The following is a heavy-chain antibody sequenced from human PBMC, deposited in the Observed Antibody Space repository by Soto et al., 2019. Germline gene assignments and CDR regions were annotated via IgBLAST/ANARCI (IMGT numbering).Heavy chain of an antibody. CDR1: GGSFSGYY. Sequence: SETLSLTCAVYGGSFSGYYWSWIRQPPGKGLEWIGEINHSGSTNYNPSLKSRVTISVDTSKNQFSLKLSSVTAADTAVYYCAREGYCSGGSCYNFDYWGQGTLVTVSS. J-gene: IGHJ4*02. CDR2: INHSGST. V-gene: IGHV4-34*01. D-gene: IGHD2-15*01. CDR3: AREGYCSGGSCYNFDY.